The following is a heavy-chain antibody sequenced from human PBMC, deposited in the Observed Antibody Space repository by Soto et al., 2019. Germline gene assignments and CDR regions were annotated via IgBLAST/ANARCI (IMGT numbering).Heavy chain of an antibody. CDR3: ARAHYGDYGYGMDV. CDR2: TYHSGST. CDR1: GGSISSGGYS. J-gene: IGHJ6*02. V-gene: IGHV4-30-2*01. D-gene: IGHD4-17*01. Sequence: QLQLQESGSGLVKPSQTLSLTCAVSGGSISSGGYSWSWIRQPPGKGLEWIGYTYHSGSTYYNPSLTSRVPISVARSKNQFSLKLSSVTAADTAVYYCARAHYGDYGYGMDVWGQGTTVTVSS.